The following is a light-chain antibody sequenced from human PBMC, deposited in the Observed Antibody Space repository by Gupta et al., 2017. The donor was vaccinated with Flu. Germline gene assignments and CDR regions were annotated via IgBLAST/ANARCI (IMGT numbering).Light chain of an antibody. CDR2: KAS. J-gene: IGKJ2*01. CDR1: QSISSW. CDR3: QQYNSYPYT. Sequence: DIQMTQSPSTLSASVGDRVTITCRASQSISSWLAWYQQKPGKAPKLLIYKASSLESGVQSRFSGSGSGTEFTLTITSLQPDDFATYYCQQYNSYPYTFGPGTKLEIK. V-gene: IGKV1-5*03.